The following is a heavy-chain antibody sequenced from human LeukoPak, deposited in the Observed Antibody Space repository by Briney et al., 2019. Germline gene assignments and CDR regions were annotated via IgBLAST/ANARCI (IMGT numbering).Heavy chain of an antibody. V-gene: IGHV1-69*05. CDR1: GGTFSSYA. D-gene: IGHD1-20*01. J-gene: IGHJ4*02. CDR2: IIPIFGTA. Sequence: SVKVSCKASGGTFSSYAISWVRQAPGQGLEWMGGIIPIFGTANYAQKFQGRVTMTRNTSISTAYMELSSLRSEDTAVYYCARGITGTTGFDYWGQGTLVTVSS. CDR3: ARGITGTTGFDY.